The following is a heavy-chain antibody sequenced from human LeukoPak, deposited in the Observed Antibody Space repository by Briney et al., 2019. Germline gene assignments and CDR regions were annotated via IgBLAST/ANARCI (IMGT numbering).Heavy chain of an antibody. D-gene: IGHD2-15*01. CDR3: AISHKWLLLDY. Sequence: GGSLRLSCAASGFTVSSNYMSWVRQAPGKGLEWVSVIYSGGSTYYADSVKGRFTISRDNSKNTLYLQMNSLRAEDTAVYYCAISHKWLLLDYWGQGTLVTVSS. V-gene: IGHV3-66*01. CDR1: GFTVSSNY. CDR2: IYSGGST. J-gene: IGHJ4*02.